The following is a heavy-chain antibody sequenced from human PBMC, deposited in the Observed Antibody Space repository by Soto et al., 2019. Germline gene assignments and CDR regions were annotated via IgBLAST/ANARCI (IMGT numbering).Heavy chain of an antibody. CDR2: IGRGGDT. D-gene: IGHD1-1*01. CDR1: GFTFSSYG. V-gene: IGHV3-23*01. CDR3: AKDGTTAGIHYYGMDI. Sequence: GGSLRLSCAASGFTFSSYGMHWVRQAPGKGLEWVSTIGRGGDTFYADSVRGRFTISRDNSKNTLFLQMNSLRAEDTALYFCAKDGTTAGIHYYGMDIWGQGTTVTVYS. J-gene: IGHJ6*02.